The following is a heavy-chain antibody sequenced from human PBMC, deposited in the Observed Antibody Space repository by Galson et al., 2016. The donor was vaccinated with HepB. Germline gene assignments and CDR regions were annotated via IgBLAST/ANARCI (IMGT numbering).Heavy chain of an antibody. Sequence: SLRLSCAASGFTFSNYGMSWVRQAPGKGLEWVSAISGSGAGTHSADSVKGRFTISRDNSKNTLYLQVNSLRAEDTAIYYFAKDSLRFYVAPFDCWGQGTQVTVSS. V-gene: IGHV3-23*01. CDR2: ISGSGAGT. J-gene: IGHJ4*02. CDR1: GFTFSNYG. D-gene: IGHD3-16*01. CDR3: AKDSLRFYVAPFDC.